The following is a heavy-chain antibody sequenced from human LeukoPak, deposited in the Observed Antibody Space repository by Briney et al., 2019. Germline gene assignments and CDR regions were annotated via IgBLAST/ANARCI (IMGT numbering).Heavy chain of an antibody. J-gene: IGHJ5*02. CDR2: VAYSGRT. CDR3: ARTVSGYYFNA. D-gene: IGHD5-12*01. CDR1: GGSTNSYY. Sequence: SETLSLTCTVSGGSTNSYYWSWIRQSPGKGLEWIGYVAYSGRTNYNPSHKSRVTISLDTSKNQFSLKLSSVTAADTAVYYCARTVSGYYFNAWGPGTLVTVSS. V-gene: IGHV4-59*01.